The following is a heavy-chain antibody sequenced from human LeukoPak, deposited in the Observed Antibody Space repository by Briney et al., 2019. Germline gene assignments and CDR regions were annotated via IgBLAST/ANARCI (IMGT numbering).Heavy chain of an antibody. CDR1: GYTFTSYD. J-gene: IGHJ4*02. CDR3: ARGRSPRFATMIVVVTKGYYFDY. Sequence: GASVKVSCKASGYTFTSYDINWVRQATGQGREWMGWMNPNSGNTGYAQKFQGRVTMTRNTSISTAYMELSSLRSEDTAVYYCARGRSPRFATMIVVVTKGYYFDYWGQGTLVTVSS. V-gene: IGHV1-8*01. D-gene: IGHD3-22*01. CDR2: MNPNSGNT.